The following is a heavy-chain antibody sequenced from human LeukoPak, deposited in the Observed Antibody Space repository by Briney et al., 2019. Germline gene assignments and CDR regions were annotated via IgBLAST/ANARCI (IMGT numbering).Heavy chain of an antibody. CDR1: GFTFSTYS. J-gene: IGHJ4*02. D-gene: IGHD3-10*01. CDR3: ARVRDYYGSGSYSAYYFDY. CDR2: ISTSSSYI. V-gene: IGHV3-21*01. Sequence: GGSLRLSCAASGFTFSTYSMNWVRQAPGKGLEWVSFISTSSSYIYYADSVKGRFTISRDNAKNSLYLQMNSLRAEDTAVYYCARVRDYYGSGSYSAYYFDYWGQGTLVTVSS.